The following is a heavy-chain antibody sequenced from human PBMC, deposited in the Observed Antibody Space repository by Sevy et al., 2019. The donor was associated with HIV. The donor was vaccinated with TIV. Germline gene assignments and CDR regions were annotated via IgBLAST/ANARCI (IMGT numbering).Heavy chain of an antibody. V-gene: IGHV3-23*01. CDR3: AKDPLNVVVPAAIDFDY. Sequence: GGSPRLSCAASGFTFSSYAMSWVRQAPGKGLEWVSAISGSGGSTYYADSVKGRFTISRDNSKNTLYLQMNSLRAEDTAVYYCAKDPLNVVVPAAIDFDYWGQGTLVTVSS. CDR1: GFTFSSYA. J-gene: IGHJ4*02. CDR2: ISGSGGST. D-gene: IGHD2-2*01.